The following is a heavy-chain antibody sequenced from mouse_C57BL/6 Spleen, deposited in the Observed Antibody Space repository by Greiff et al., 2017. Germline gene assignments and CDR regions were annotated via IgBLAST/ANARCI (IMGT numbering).Heavy chain of an antibody. CDR2: IWRGGST. CDR3: AKNYYDYDEDYFDY. V-gene: IGHV2-5*01. J-gene: IGHJ2*01. Sequence: VQGVESGPGLVQPSQSLSITCTVSGFSLTSYGVHWVRQSPGKGLEWLGVIWRGGSTDYNAAFMSRLSITKDNSKSQVFFKMNSLQADDTAIYYCAKNYYDYDEDYFDYWGQGTTLTVSS. CDR1: GFSLTSYG. D-gene: IGHD2-4*01.